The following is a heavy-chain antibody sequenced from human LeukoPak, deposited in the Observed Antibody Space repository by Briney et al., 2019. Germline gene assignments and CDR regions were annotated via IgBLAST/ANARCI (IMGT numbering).Heavy chain of an antibody. CDR2: IYYSGST. V-gene: IGHV4-39*07. Sequence: SETLSLTCTVSGGSISSSSYYWGWIRQPPGKGLEWIGSIYYSGSTYYNPSLKSRVTISVDTSKNQFSLKLSSVTAADTAVYYCARAIRVVAAKFNWLDPWGQGTLVTVSS. CDR3: ARAIRVVAAKFNWLDP. CDR1: GGSISSSSYY. D-gene: IGHD2-15*01. J-gene: IGHJ5*02.